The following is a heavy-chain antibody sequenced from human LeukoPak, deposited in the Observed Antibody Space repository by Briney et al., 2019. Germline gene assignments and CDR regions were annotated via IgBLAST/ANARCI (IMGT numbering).Heavy chain of an antibody. CDR2: ISGSGGST. Sequence: GGSLRPSCAASGFTFSSYAMSWVRQAPGKGLEWVSAISGSGGSTYYADSVKGRFTISRDNSKNTLYLQMNSLRAEDTAVYYCAKGSRAGDYFDYWGQGTLVTVSS. CDR3: AKGSRAGDYFDY. V-gene: IGHV3-23*01. CDR1: GFTFSSYA. J-gene: IGHJ4*02. D-gene: IGHD5-24*01.